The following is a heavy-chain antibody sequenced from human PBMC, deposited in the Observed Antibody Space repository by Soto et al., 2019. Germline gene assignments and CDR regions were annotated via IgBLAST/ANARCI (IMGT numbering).Heavy chain of an antibody. J-gene: IGHJ4*02. CDR3: ARDRLRGYDSSGFYS. CDR2: INPNNGNR. V-gene: IGHV1-18*01. CDR1: GYSFSSYG. Sequence: ASVKVSCKASGYSFSSYGMNWVRQAPGQGLEWMGWINPNNGNRNYAQKFEDRVTMTTATSTNTVFLELRSLKSDDTAIYYCARDRLRGYDSSGFYSWGQGTLVTVSS. D-gene: IGHD3-22*01.